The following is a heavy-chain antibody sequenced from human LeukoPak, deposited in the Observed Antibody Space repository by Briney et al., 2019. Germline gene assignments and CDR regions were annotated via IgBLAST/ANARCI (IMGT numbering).Heavy chain of an antibody. V-gene: IGHV1-24*01. CDR3: ATGSVRSRNYYDSSGRLDY. J-gene: IGHJ4*02. D-gene: IGHD3-22*01. Sequence: GASVKVSCKVSGYTLTELSMHWVRQAPGKGLEWMGGFDPEDGETIYAQKFQGRVTMTEDTSTDTAYMELSSLRSEDTAVYYCATGSVRSRNYYDSSGRLDYWGQGTLVTVSS. CDR2: FDPEDGET. CDR1: GYTLTELS.